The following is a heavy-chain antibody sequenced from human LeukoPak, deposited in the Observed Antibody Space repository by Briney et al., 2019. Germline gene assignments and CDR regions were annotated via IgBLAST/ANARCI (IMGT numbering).Heavy chain of an antibody. J-gene: IGHJ4*02. CDR3: AKVTGGDMITYGGLDY. V-gene: IGHV3-7*03. D-gene: IGHD3-16*01. Sequence: SGGSLRLSCAASGFTFSSYWMSWVRQAPGKGLEWVANIKQDGSEKYYADSVKGRFTISRDNPKNTLYLQMHSLRAEDTAIYYCAKVTGGDMITYGGLDYWGQGTLVTVSS. CDR2: IKQDGSEK. CDR1: GFTFSSYW.